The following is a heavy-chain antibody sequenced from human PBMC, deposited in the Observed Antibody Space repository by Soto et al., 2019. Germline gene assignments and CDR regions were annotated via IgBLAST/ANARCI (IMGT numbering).Heavy chain of an antibody. CDR3: AGPFYYMDV. Sequence: ETLSLTCTVSGGSISSYYWSWIRQPPGKGLEWIGYIYYSGSSNYNPSLKSRVTISVDTSKNQFSLKLTSVTAADTAVYYCAGPFYYMDVWGKGTTVTV. CDR1: GGSISSYY. J-gene: IGHJ6*03. CDR2: IYYSGSS. V-gene: IGHV4-59*01.